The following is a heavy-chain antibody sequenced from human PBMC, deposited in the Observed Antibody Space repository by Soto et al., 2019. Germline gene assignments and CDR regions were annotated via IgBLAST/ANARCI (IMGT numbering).Heavy chain of an antibody. J-gene: IGHJ5*02. CDR3: ARADYDILTAHGPNWFDP. CDR1: GGPFSGYY. D-gene: IGHD3-9*01. Sequence: PSETLSLTCAVYGGPFSGYYWSWIRQPPGKGLEWIGEINHSGSTNYNPSLKSRVTISVDTSKNQFSLKLSSVTAADTAVYYCARADYDILTAHGPNWFDPWGQGTLVTVSS. CDR2: INHSGST. V-gene: IGHV4-34*01.